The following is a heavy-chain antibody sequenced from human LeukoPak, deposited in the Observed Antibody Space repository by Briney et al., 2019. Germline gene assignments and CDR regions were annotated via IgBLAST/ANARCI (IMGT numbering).Heavy chain of an antibody. CDR3: AGNSVLRYFDWLFFFDY. Sequence: SVKVSCKASGGTFSSYAISWVRQAPGQGLEWMGGIIPIFGTANYAQKFQGRVTITADESTSTAYMELSSLRSEDTAVYYCAGNSVLRYFDWLFFFDYWGQGTLVTVSS. V-gene: IGHV1-69*13. CDR2: IIPIFGTA. D-gene: IGHD3-9*01. J-gene: IGHJ4*02. CDR1: GGTFSSYA.